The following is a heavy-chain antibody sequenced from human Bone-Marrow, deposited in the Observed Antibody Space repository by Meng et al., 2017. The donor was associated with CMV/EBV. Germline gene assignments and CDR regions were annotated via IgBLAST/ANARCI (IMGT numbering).Heavy chain of an antibody. CDR1: GGSISGYY. CDR2: INHSGST. D-gene: IGHD3-10*01. J-gene: IGHJ6*02. CDR3: ARVGDTGTHHDYYYGIDA. V-gene: IGHV4-34*01. Sequence: SETLSLTCTVSGGSISGYYWSWIRQPPGKGLEWIGEINHSGSTNYNPSLKSRVTISVDTSKNQFSLKLSSVAAADTAVYYCARVGDTGTHHDYYYGIDACGQGTMVTVSS.